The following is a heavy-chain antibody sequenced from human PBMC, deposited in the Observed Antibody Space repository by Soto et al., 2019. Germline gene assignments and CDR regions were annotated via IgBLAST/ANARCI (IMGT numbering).Heavy chain of an antibody. J-gene: IGHJ6*02. V-gene: IGHV1-8*01. Sequence: ASVQVSCKASGYTFTSYDINWVRQATGQGLEWMGWMNPNSGNTGYAQKFQGRVTMTRNTSISTAYMELSSLRSEDTAVYYCARVLSDFWSGYYYYGMDVWGPGTTVTVSS. CDR3: ARVLSDFWSGYYYYGMDV. D-gene: IGHD3-3*01. CDR1: GYTFTSYD. CDR2: MNPNSGNT.